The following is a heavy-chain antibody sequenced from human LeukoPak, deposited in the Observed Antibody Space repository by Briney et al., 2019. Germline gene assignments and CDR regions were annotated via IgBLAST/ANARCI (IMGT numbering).Heavy chain of an antibody. Sequence: SQTLSLTCTVSGGSISSGGYYWSWIRQHPGKGLERIGYIYYSGSTYYNPSLKSRVTISVDTSKNQFSLKLSSVTAADTAVYYCARDPGDYSDYWGQGTLVTVSS. CDR3: ARDPGDYSDY. CDR1: GGSISSGGYY. V-gene: IGHV4-31*03. CDR2: IYYSGST. J-gene: IGHJ4*02.